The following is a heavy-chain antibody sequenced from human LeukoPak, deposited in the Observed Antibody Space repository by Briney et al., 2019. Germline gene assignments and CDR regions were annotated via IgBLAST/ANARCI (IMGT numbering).Heavy chain of an antibody. J-gene: IGHJ4*02. CDR3: ARALDRFVQDY. Sequence: ASVKVSCKASGYTFTGYYMHWVRQAPGQGLEWMGWINPNSGCTNYAQKFKGRVTMTRDTSISTAYMELSRLRSDDTAVYYCARALDRFVQDYWGQGTLVTVSS. CDR2: INPNSGCT. V-gene: IGHV1-2*02. D-gene: IGHD1-1*01. CDR1: GYTFTGYY.